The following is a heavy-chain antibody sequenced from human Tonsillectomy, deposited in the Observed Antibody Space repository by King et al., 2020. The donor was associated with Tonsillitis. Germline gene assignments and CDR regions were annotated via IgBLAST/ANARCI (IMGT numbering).Heavy chain of an antibody. Sequence: VQLVESGGGVVQPGRSLRLSCAASGFTFSNYAMHWVHQAPGKGLEWVAVISNDGSNKYYANSVKGRFTISRDNSKNTLSLQMNSLRAEDTAVYFCARDGRPNRAHSDAFDIWGQGTMVTVSS. D-gene: IGHD2-21*01. J-gene: IGHJ3*02. CDR1: GFTFSNYA. CDR2: ISNDGSNK. CDR3: ARDGRPNRAHSDAFDI. V-gene: IGHV3-30*01.